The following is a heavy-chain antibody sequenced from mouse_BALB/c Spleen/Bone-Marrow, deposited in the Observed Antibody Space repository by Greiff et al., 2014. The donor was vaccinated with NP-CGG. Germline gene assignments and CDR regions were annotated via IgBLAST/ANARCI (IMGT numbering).Heavy chain of an antibody. CDR3: ARDGYGSSG. D-gene: IGHD1-1*01. CDR2: ISSGGSYT. J-gene: IGHJ3*01. Sequence: EVKLEESGGVLVKPGGSLKLSCAASGFTFSTYAMSWVRQSPEKRLEWVAEISSGGSYTYYPDTVTGRFTISRDNAKNTLYLEMSSLRSEDTAMYYCARDGYGSSGWGQGTLVTVSA. CDR1: GFTFSTYA. V-gene: IGHV5-9-4*01.